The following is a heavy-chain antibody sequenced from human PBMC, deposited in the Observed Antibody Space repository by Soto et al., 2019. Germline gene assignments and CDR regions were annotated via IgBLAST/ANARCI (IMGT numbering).Heavy chain of an antibody. CDR1: GFTFSSYW. J-gene: IGHJ6*03. CDR2: IKQDGSAK. Sequence: PGGSLRLSCAASGFTFSSYWMSWVRQAPGKGLEWVANIKQDGSAKYYVDSVKDRFTISRDNAKNSLYLQMNSLRAEDTAVYYCARYVYCSSTSCYMAHDYYYYYMDVWGKGTTVTVSS. D-gene: IGHD2-2*02. CDR3: ARYVYCSSTSCYMAHDYYYYYMDV. V-gene: IGHV3-7*01.